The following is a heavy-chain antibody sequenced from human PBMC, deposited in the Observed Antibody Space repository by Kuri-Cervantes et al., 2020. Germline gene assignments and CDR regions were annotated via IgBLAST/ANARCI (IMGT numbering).Heavy chain of an antibody. D-gene: IGHD4-11*01. Sequence: SVKVSCKASGGTFSSYAISWVRQAPGQGLEWMGGIIPIFGTANYAQKFQGRVTMTRDTSTSTVYMELSSLRSDDTAVYYCARATTVTTGYYMDVWGKGTTVTVSS. CDR2: IIPIFGTA. J-gene: IGHJ6*03. CDR1: GGTFSSYA. CDR3: ARATTVTTGYYMDV. V-gene: IGHV1-69*05.